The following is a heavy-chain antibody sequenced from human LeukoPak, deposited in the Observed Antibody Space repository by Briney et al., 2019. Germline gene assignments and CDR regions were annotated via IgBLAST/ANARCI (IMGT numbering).Heavy chain of an antibody. J-gene: IGHJ3*02. CDR1: GYTFNNYG. CDR2: MNPNSGNT. CDR3: ARVGRYCSGGSCYPNDAFDI. V-gene: IGHV1-8*03. Sequence: ASVKVSCKASGYTFNNYGINWVRQATGQGLEWMGWMNPNSGNTGYAQKFQGRVTITRNTSISTAYMELSSLRSEDTAVYYCARVGRYCSGGSCYPNDAFDIWGQGTMVTVSS. D-gene: IGHD2-15*01.